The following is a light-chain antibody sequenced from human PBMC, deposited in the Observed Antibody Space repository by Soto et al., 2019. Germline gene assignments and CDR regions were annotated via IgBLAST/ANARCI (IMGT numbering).Light chain of an antibody. J-gene: IGLJ1*01. CDR1: SSDVGSYNL. V-gene: IGLV2-23*03. CDR2: EGS. CDR3: CSYAGSSTFV. Sequence: QSVLTQPASVSGSPGQSITISCTGTSSDVGSYNLVSWYQQHPGKAPKLMIYEGSKRPSGVSNRFSGSKSGNTASPTISGLQAEDEADYYCCSYAGSSTFVFGTGTKVTVL.